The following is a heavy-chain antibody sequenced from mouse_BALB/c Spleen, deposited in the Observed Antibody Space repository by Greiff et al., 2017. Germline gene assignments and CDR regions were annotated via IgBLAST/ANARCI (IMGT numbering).Heavy chain of an antibody. Sequence: VHVKQSGAELVKPGASVKLSCTASGFNIKDTYMHWVKQRPEQGLEWIGRIDPANGNTKYDPKFQGKATITADTSSNTAYLQLSSLTSEDTAVYYCASGVRRFDYWGQGTTLTVSS. CDR2: IDPANGNT. CDR3: ASGVRRFDY. D-gene: IGHD2-14*01. CDR1: GFNIKDTY. J-gene: IGHJ2*01. V-gene: IGHV14-3*02.